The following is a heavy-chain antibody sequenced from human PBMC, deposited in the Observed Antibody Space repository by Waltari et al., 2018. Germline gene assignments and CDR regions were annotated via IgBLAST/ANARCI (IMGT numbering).Heavy chain of an antibody. V-gene: IGHV3-48*03. D-gene: IGHD3-22*01. J-gene: IGHJ3*02. CDR1: GFTFSSYE. Sequence: EVQLVESGGGLVQPGGSLRLSCAASGFTFSSYEMKWVRKAQGKGRDWVSYISSSGSTIYYADSVKGRFTISRDNAKNSLYLQMNSLRAEDTAVYYCARVGYYYDSSGYYYPFGAFDIWGQGTMVTVSS. CDR2: ISSSGSTI. CDR3: ARVGYYYDSSGYYYPFGAFDI.